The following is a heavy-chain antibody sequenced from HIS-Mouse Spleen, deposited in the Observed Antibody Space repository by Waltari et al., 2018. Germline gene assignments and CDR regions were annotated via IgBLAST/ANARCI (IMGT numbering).Heavy chain of an antibody. CDR3: AREIPYSSSWYDWYFDL. CDR1: GGSIGSGRDY. J-gene: IGHJ2*01. CDR2: IYSSGST. Sequence: QLQLQGAVAALANPTEPRSLTCTASGGSIGSGRDYLDWFRQPPGKGLEWIGSIYSSGSTYYNPSLKSRVTISVDTSKNQFSLKLSSVTAADTAVYYCAREIPYSSSWYDWYFDLWGRGTLVTVSS. D-gene: IGHD6-13*01. V-gene: IGHV4-39*07.